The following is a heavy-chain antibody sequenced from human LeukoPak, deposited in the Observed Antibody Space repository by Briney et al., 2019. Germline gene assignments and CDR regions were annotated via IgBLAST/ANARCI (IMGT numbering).Heavy chain of an antibody. V-gene: IGHV4-30-4*07. CDR2: IYYSGST. Sequence: SETLSLTCAVSGGSISSGGYSWSWIRQPPGKGLEWIGYIYYSGSTYYNPSLKSRVTISVDTSKNQFSLKLSSVTAADTAVYYCARAAYDSSGFYFDYWGQGTLVTVSS. D-gene: IGHD3-22*01. J-gene: IGHJ4*02. CDR1: GGSISSGGYS. CDR3: ARAAYDSSGFYFDY.